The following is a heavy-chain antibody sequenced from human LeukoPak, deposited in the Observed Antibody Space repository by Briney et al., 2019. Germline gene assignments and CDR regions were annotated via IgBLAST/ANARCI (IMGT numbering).Heavy chain of an antibody. CDR2: IRSKAKSYAT. CDR3: AKHSRWLVPLDY. Sequence: GGSLRLSCAASVFTFSGSAMHWVRQASGKGLEWVGRIRSKAKSYATDYAASVKGRFTISRDDSKNMVYLQMNSLRAEDTAVYYCAKHSRWLVPLDYWGQGTLVTVSS. CDR1: VFTFSGSA. V-gene: IGHV3-73*01. D-gene: IGHD6-19*01. J-gene: IGHJ4*02.